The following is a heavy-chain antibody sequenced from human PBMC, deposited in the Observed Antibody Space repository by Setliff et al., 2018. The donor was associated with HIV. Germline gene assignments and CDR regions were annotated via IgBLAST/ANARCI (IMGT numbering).Heavy chain of an antibody. D-gene: IGHD4-4*01. J-gene: IGHJ3*02. CDR1: GFTFGSYA. Sequence: PGGSLRLSCAASGFTFGSYAMHWVRRAPGKGLEWVAVISYDGSYKYYADSVKGRFTISRDNSKNTLYVQMNSLRADDTAVYYCVRDLTTIVTRKVFDIWGQGTVVTVSS. CDR2: ISYDGSYK. V-gene: IGHV3-30*04. CDR3: VRDLTTIVTRKVFDI.